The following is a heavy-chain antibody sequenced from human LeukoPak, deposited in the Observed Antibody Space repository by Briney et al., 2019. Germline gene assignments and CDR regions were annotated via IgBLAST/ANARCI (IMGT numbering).Heavy chain of an antibody. CDR2: ISVYNGYT. J-gene: IGHJ6*02. CDR3: ARVYCSSVSCSSFYYYGMDV. Sequence: ASVKVSCKASGYTFTSYGINWVRQAPGQGLEWMGWISVYNGYTNYAQNLQDRVTMTTDTSTSTAYMELRGLRPDDTAVYYCARVYCSSVSCSSFYYYGMDVWGPGTTVTVSS. CDR1: GYTFTSYG. V-gene: IGHV1-18*01. D-gene: IGHD2-2*01.